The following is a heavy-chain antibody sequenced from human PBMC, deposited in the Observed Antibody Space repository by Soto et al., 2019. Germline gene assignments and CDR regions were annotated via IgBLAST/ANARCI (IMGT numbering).Heavy chain of an antibody. J-gene: IGHJ6*02. Sequence: SETLSLTCTVSGGSVSSGSYYWSWIRQPPGKGLEWIGYIYYSGSTNYNPSLKSRVTISVDTSKNQFSLKLSSVTAADTAVYYCARAPSYCSSTSCYGYYYGMDVWGQGTTVTVSS. CDR2: IYYSGST. CDR1: GGSVSSGSYY. D-gene: IGHD2-2*01. V-gene: IGHV4-61*01. CDR3: ARAPSYCSSTSCYGYYYGMDV.